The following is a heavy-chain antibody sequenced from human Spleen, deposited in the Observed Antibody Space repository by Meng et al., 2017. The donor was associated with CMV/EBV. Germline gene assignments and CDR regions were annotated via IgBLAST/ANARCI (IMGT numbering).Heavy chain of an antibody. J-gene: IGHJ4*02. Sequence: KASGYSSTKFHMHWVRQDPGQGLEWMGILNFSGINTTCAQRFQGRVTTTRDTSTSTVYMELSSLTSDDTAVYYCARAPPIGPRGTNDYWGQGTLVTVSS. CDR3: ARAPPIGPRGTNDY. CDR2: LNFSGINT. CDR1: GYSSTKFH. V-gene: IGHV1-46*01. D-gene: IGHD1-1*01.